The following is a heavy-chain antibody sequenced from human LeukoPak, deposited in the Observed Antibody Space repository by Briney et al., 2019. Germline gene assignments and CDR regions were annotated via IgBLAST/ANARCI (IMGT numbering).Heavy chain of an antibody. V-gene: IGHV1-18*01. Sequence: ASVKVSCKASGYTFTSYGISWVRQAPGQGLEWMGWISAYNGNTNYAQKLQGRVTMTTDTSTSTAYMELRSLRSEDTAVYYCARGDYVLYYYYYGMDVWGQGTTVTVSS. CDR1: GYTFTSYG. J-gene: IGHJ6*02. CDR3: ARGDYVLYYYYYGMDV. CDR2: ISAYNGNT. D-gene: IGHD3-16*01.